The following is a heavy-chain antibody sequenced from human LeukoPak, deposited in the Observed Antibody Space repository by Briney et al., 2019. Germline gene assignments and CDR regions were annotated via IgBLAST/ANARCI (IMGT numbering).Heavy chain of an antibody. J-gene: IGHJ6*03. V-gene: IGHV4-39*07. CDR3: ARGMYYYYYYMDV. CDR1: GGSISSSSYY. CDR2: IYYSGST. Sequence: KPSETLSLTCTVSGGSISSSSYYWGWIRQPPGKGLEWIGSIYYSGSTYYNPSLKSRVTISVDTSKNQFSLKLSSVTAADTAVYYCARGMYYYYYYMDVWGKGTTVTASS.